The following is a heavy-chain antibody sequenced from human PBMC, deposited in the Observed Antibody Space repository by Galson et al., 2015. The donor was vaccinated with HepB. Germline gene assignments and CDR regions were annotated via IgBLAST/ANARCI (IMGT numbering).Heavy chain of an antibody. D-gene: IGHD2-21*01. J-gene: IGHJ6*02. CDR2: ISHDGGYK. CDR3: ARDIREWGLIYGMDV. CDR1: GFTFSSYP. V-gene: IGHV3-30*04. Sequence: SLRLSCAASGFTFSSYPMYWVRQAPGKGLEWVAVISHDGGYKYYGDSVKGRFTISRDNSKNTLYLQKTSLRAEDTAVYYCARDIREWGLIYGMDVWGQETTDSVSS.